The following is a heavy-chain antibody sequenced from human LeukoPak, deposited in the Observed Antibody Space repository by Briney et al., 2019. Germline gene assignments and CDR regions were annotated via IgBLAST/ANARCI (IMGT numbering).Heavy chain of an antibody. Sequence: GGSLRLSCAASGFTFSSYAMHWVRQAPGKGLEWVAVISYDGSNKYYADSMKGRFTISRDNSKNTLYLQMNSLRAEDTAVYYCARDSAAARTRPVLDYWGQGTLVTVSS. CDR2: ISYDGSNK. D-gene: IGHD2-2*01. CDR1: GFTFSSYA. CDR3: ARDSAAARTRPVLDY. J-gene: IGHJ4*02. V-gene: IGHV3-30*04.